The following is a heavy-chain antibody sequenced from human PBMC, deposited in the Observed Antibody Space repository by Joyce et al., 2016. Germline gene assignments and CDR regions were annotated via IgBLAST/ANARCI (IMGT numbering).Heavy chain of an antibody. Sequence: QLVESGGGVVKPGGFVRLSCEASGSAFSSLRMSWFRQAPGKGLGWVAAISGTSYYIFHAETVRGRFTVSRDNAKKTLYLQMNSLRAEDSAVFYCARGGISYYYAMDVWGQGTTVTVSS. CDR1: GSAFSSLR. D-gene: IGHD3-16*01. J-gene: IGHJ6*02. CDR3: ARGGISYYYAMDV. V-gene: IGHV3-21*01. CDR2: ISGTSYYI.